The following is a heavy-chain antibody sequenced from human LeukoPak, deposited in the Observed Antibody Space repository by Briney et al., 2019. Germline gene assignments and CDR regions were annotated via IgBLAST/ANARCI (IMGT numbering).Heavy chain of an antibody. CDR2: ITPSGGT. CDR1: GYTFTSYA. V-gene: IGHV1-2*02. J-gene: IGHJ4*02. CDR3: ARDRYGDGFAHLDY. Sequence: GASVKVSCKPSGYTFTSYAIHWVRQAPGQGLECMGWITPSGGTNYPQKFQGRVAITWDTSITTAYMDLSRLTSDDTAVYYCARDRYGDGFAHLDYWGQGALVTVSS. D-gene: IGHD5-24*01.